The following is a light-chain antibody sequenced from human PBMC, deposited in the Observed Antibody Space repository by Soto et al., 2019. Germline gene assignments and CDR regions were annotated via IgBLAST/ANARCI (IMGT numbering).Light chain of an antibody. J-gene: IGKJ4*01. V-gene: IGKV1-12*01. CDR2: AAS. CDR3: QQVASFPRT. Sequence: DIQMTQSPSSVSASVGDTVTITCRASQAVSTWLAWYQQKPGGAPKLLIYAASTLQSGVPSRFSGSGSGTDFTLTIRSLQPEDFATYYSQQVASFPRTFGGGTKVEIK. CDR1: QAVSTW.